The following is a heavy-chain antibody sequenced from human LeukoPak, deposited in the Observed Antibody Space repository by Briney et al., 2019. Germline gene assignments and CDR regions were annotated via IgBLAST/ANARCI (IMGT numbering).Heavy chain of an antibody. D-gene: IGHD4-17*01. V-gene: IGHV4-38-2*02. Sequence: PSETLSLTCTVSGYSISSGYYWGWIRPPPGKGLEWIGSIYHSGSTYYNPSLKSRVTISVDTAKNQFSLKLSSVTAADTAVYYCARETGDYASLALDYYMDVWGKGTTVTVSS. CDR2: IYHSGST. J-gene: IGHJ6*03. CDR1: GYSISSGYY. CDR3: ARETGDYASLALDYYMDV.